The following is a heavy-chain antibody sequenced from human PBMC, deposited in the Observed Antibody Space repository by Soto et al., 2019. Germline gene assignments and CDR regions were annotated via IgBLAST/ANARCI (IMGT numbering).Heavy chain of an antibody. D-gene: IGHD2-15*01. Sequence: EASVKVSCKASGGTFSSYAISWVRQAPGQGLEWMGGIIPIFGTANYAQKFQGRVTITADKSTSTAYMELSSLRSEDTAVYYCATWRWTASYYYGMDVWGQGTTVTVSS. CDR2: IIPIFGTA. CDR3: ATWRWTASYYYGMDV. CDR1: GGTFSSYA. J-gene: IGHJ6*02. V-gene: IGHV1-69*06.